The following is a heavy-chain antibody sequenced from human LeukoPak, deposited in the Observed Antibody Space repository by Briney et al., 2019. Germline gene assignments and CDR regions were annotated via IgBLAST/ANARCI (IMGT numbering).Heavy chain of an antibody. CDR1: GYTFTGYY. CDR2: INPNSGGT. V-gene: IGHV1-2*02. CDR3: ARVITGSLTPYDY. Sequence: GASVKVSCKASGYTFTGYYMHGVRQAPGQGLEGMGWINPNSGGTNYAQKFQGRVNMTRDTSISTAYMELSRLRSDDTAVYYCARVITGSLTPYDYWGQGTLVTVSS. J-gene: IGHJ4*02. D-gene: IGHD1-20*01.